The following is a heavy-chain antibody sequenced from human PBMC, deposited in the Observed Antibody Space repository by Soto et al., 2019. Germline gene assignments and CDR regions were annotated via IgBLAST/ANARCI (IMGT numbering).Heavy chain of an antibody. CDR3: ARVLRGWFDP. Sequence: SETLSLTCAVSGGSITSANWWTWVRQPPGGGLEWIGEISHSGITNYKASLKSRVTMSVDKTKNDVSLKLTSVTAADTAVYYCARVLRGWFDPWGQGTPVTVSS. V-gene: IGHV4-4*02. J-gene: IGHJ5*02. CDR1: GGSITSANW. CDR2: ISHSGIT.